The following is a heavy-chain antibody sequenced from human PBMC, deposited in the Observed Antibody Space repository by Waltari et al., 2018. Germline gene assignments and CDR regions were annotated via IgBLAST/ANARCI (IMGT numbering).Heavy chain of an antibody. CDR3: ARRTAYDYVWGSYRSNRDAFDI. V-gene: IGHV4-59*11. D-gene: IGHD3-16*02. CDR1: GGSISSHY. CDR2: IYYSGST. J-gene: IGHJ3*02. Sequence: QVQLQESGPGLVQPSETLSLTCTVSGGSISSHYWSWIRPPPGKGLEWIGDIYYSGSTSYNPYLKGRVTISVDTSKNQFSLKLSSVTAADTAVYYCARRTAYDYVWGSYRSNRDAFDIWGQGTMVTVSS.